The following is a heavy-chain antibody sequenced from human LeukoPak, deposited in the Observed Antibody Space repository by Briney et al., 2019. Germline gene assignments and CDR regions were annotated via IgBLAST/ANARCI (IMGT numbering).Heavy chain of an antibody. D-gene: IGHD1-26*01. CDR1: GYTFTSYY. J-gene: IGHJ4*02. CDR2: IIPIFGTA. V-gene: IGHV1-69*13. Sequence: SVKVSCKASGYTFTSYYMHRVRQAPGQGLEWMGGIIPIFGTANYAQKFQGRVTITADESTSTAYMELSSLRSEDTAVYYCARERVGATTRGRSFDYWGQGTLVTVSS. CDR3: ARERVGATTRGRSFDY.